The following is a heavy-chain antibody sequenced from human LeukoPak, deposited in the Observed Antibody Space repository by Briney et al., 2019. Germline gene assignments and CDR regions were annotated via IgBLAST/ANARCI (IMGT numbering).Heavy chain of an antibody. Sequence: GGSLRLSCAASGFTLSTYAMHWVRQAPGKGLEWVAYISGTGFTTYYADSVKGRFTISSDSSKNTLFLQMNSLRAEVTAIYYCAKDGYNWIAFDDWGQGTLVTVSS. CDR1: GFTLSTYA. J-gene: IGHJ4*02. CDR3: AKDGYNWIAFDD. V-gene: IGHV3-23*01. D-gene: IGHD1-20*01. CDR2: ISGTGFTT.